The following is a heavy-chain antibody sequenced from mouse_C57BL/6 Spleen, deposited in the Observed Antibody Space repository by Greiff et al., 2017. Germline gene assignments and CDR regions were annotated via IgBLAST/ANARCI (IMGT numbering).Heavy chain of an antibody. J-gene: IGHJ1*03. CDR2: ISDGGSYT. Sequence: EVKVVESGGGLVKPGGSLKLSCAASGFTFSSYAMSWVRQTPEKRLEWVATISDGGSYTYYPDNVKGRFTISRDNAKNNLYLQMSHLKSEDTAMYYCAREGYGNYDWYFDVWGTGTTVTVSS. CDR3: AREGYGNYDWYFDV. D-gene: IGHD2-1*01. V-gene: IGHV5-4*01. CDR1: GFTFSSYA.